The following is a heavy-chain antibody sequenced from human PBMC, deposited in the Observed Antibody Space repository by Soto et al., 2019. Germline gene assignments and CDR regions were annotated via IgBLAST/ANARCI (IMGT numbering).Heavy chain of an antibody. CDR1: GFTFSSHA. D-gene: IGHD3-10*01. Sequence: QVQLVESGGGVVQPGRSLRLSCAASGFTFSSHAMHWVRQAPGKGLEWVGVISYDGSDKYYEVSVKGRFTISRDNSKNKLYVQMNSLRVEDTAAYYCARQRNIVIWFGEWPDVWGQGTMVIVS. V-gene: IGHV3-30-3*01. J-gene: IGHJ6*02. CDR3: ARQRNIVIWFGEWPDV. CDR2: ISYDGSDK.